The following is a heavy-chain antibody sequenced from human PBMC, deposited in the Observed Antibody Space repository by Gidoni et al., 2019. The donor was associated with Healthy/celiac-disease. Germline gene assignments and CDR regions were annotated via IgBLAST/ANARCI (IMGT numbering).Heavy chain of an antibody. CDR1: GGSISSGGYY. J-gene: IGHJ6*03. V-gene: IGHV4-31*03. CDR3: ARERYSSSENYCMDV. Sequence: QVQLQESGPGLVKPSQTLSLTCTVSGGSISSGGYYWSWIRQHPGKGLEWIGYIYYSGSTYYNPSLKSRVTISVDTSKNQFSLKLSSVTAADTAVYYCARERYSSSENYCMDVWGKGTTVTVSS. CDR2: IYYSGST. D-gene: IGHD6-6*01.